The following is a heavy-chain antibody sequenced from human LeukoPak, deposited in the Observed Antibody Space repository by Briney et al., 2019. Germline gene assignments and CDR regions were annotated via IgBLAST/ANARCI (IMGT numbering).Heavy chain of an antibody. D-gene: IGHD3-22*01. CDR1: GFTFDDYG. CDR3: ARDRRYYDSSGPGDY. CDR2: INWNGGST. Sequence: PGGSLRLSCAASGFTFDDYGMSWVRQAPGKGLEWVSGINWNGGSTGYADSVKGRFTISRDNAKNSLYLQMNSLRAEDTALYYCARDRRYYDSSGPGDYWGQGTLVTVSS. V-gene: IGHV3-20*04. J-gene: IGHJ4*02.